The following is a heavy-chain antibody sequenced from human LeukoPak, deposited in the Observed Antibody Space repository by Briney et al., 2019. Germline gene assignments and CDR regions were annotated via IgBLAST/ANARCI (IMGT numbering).Heavy chain of an antibody. J-gene: IGHJ4*02. V-gene: IGHV4-59*01. D-gene: IGHD6-19*01. CDR1: GGSISSYY. CDR2: IYYSGST. CDR3: ARAVAVYSFDY. Sequence: SETLSLPCTVSGGSISSYYWSWIRQPPGKGLEWIGYIYYSGSTNYNPSLKSRVTISVDTSKNQFSLKLSSVTAADTAVYYCARAVAVYSFDYWGQGTLVTVSS.